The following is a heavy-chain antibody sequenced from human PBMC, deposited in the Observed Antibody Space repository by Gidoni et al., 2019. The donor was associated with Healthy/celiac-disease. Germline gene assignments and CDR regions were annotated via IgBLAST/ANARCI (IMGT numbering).Heavy chain of an antibody. V-gene: IGHV4-34*01. J-gene: IGHJ4*02. D-gene: IGHD2-15*01. CDR3: ARGRGGGYDY. CDR1: GGSFSGYY. CDR2: INHSGST. Sequence: QVQLQQWGAGLLKPSATLSLTCAVSGGSFSGYYWSWIRQPPGKGLEWIGEINHSGSTNYNPSLKSRVTISVDTSKNQFSLKLSSVTAADTAVYYCARGRGGGYDYWGQGTLVTVSS.